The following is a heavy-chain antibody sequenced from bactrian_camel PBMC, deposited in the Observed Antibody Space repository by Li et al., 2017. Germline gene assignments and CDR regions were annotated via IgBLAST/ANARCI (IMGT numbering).Heavy chain of an antibody. D-gene: IGHD3*01. V-gene: IGHV3S1*01. Sequence: HVQLVESGGGSVQAGESLTLSCAGSEYSFSRYWAWFRQAPGKGREGVATFSNGGNSKSYADSVKGRFTISKDNAKNTLYLQMNSLKPEDTAMCYCAAGIWPDTARIMT. CDR2: FSNGGNSK. CDR3: AAGIWPDTARIMT. CDR1: EYSFSRYW. J-gene: IGHJ4*01.